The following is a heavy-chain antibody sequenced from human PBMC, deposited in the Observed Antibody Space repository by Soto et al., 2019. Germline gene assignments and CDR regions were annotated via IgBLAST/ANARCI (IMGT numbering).Heavy chain of an antibody. V-gene: IGHV4-30-4*08. J-gene: IGHJ4*02. CDR2: IYYSGST. CDR1: GGSISNYY. Sequence: SETLSLTCTVSGGSISNYYWSWIRQPPGKGLEWIGYIYYSGSTYYNPSLKSRVTISVDTSKNQFSLKLSSVTAADTAVYYCARGQYVWGQGTLVTVSS. D-gene: IGHD3-10*02. CDR3: ARGQYV.